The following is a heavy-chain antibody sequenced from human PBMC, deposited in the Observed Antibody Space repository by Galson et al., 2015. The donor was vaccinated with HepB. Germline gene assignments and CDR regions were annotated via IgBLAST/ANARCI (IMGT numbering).Heavy chain of an antibody. CDR2: ISRSSSAI. D-gene: IGHD3-3*01. Sequence: SLRLSCAASGFTYSTYSMNWVRQAPGKGLEWVSYISRSSSAIYYADSVKGRFTISRDNAKNSLYLQMNSLRVEDTAVYYCARSRFDFWSGHDYYMDVWGKGTTVTVSS. J-gene: IGHJ6*03. V-gene: IGHV3-48*01. CDR3: ARSRFDFWSGHDYYMDV. CDR1: GFTYSTYS.